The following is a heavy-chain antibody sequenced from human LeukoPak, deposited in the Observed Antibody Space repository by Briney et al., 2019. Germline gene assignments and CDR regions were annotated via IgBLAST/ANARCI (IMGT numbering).Heavy chain of an antibody. Sequence: SGGSLRLSCAASGFTFSSYPMTWVRQAPGKGLEWASSISTGGTTTYYADSVKGRFTISRDNSKNTLSLQMNNLRAEDTAVYYCAKLGTTNPLYFFDYLGQGTLVTVSS. V-gene: IGHV3-23*01. CDR1: GFTFSSYP. D-gene: IGHD1-26*01. CDR2: ISTGGTTT. J-gene: IGHJ4*02. CDR3: AKLGTTNPLYFFDY.